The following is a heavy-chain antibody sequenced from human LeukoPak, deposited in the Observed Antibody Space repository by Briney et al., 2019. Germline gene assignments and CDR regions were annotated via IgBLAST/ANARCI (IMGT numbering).Heavy chain of an antibody. J-gene: IGHJ4*02. CDR3: ARLTPGVGATAEY. D-gene: IGHD1-26*01. V-gene: IGHV5-51*01. CDR2: IYPSDSDT. CDR1: GYSFASHW. Sequence: GESLKISCKGSGYSFASHWIGWVRQMPGKGLEWMGLIYPSDSDTRYNPSFQGQVTISADRSISTTSLQWRSLKASDTATYYCARLTPGVGATAEYWGQGTLVTVSS.